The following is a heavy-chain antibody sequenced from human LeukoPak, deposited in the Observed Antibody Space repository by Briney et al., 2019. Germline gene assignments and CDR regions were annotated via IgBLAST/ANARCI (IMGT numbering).Heavy chain of an antibody. CDR3: ATAPKFVLVVMKLPFDY. CDR1: GYTLTELS. Sequence: ASVKVSCKVSGYTLTELSMHWVRQAPGKGLEWMGGFDPEDGETIYAQKFQGRVTMTEDTSTDTAYMELSSLRSEDTAVYYCATAPKFVLVVMKLPFDYWGQGTLVTVSS. CDR2: FDPEDGET. J-gene: IGHJ4*02. D-gene: IGHD3-22*01. V-gene: IGHV1-24*01.